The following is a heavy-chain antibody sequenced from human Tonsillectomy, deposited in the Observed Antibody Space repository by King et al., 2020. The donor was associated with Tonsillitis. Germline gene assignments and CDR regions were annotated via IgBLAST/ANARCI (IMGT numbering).Heavy chain of an antibody. CDR1: GGTFSSYG. CDR2: IIPILGTA. CDR3: AREYSSSWSGWLDP. D-gene: IGHD6-13*01. V-gene: IGHV1-69*09. Sequence: QLVQSGAEVKKPGSSVKVSCKASGGTFSSYGISWVRQAPGQGLEWMGRIIPILGTANYAQKFQGRLTITADKSTSTAYMDLCRLRSEDTALYFCAREYSSSWSGWLDPWGQGTLVTVSS. J-gene: IGHJ5*02.